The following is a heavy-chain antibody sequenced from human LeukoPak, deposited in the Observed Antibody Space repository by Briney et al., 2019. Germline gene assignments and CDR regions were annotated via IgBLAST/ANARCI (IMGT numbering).Heavy chain of an antibody. V-gene: IGHV5-51*01. CDR3: ASSIAAPYGYYFDY. Sequence: GASLQISCKGSGYSFTSYWIGWGRPLPGKGLEWMGIIYPGDSDTRYSPSFQGQVTISADKSISTAYLQWSSLKASDTAMYYCASSIAAPYGYYFDYWGQGTLVTVSS. J-gene: IGHJ4*02. CDR2: IYPGDSDT. D-gene: IGHD4-17*01. CDR1: GYSFTSYW.